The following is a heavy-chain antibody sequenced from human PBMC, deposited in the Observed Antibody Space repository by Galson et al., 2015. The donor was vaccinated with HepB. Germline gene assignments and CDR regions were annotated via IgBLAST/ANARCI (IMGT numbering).Heavy chain of an antibody. J-gene: IGHJ3*02. D-gene: IGHD3-3*01. V-gene: IGHV3-48*02. CDR3: AREVSIFGGGAFDI. CDR1: GFTFSSHS. Sequence: SLRLSCAASGFTFSSHSMNWVRQAPGKGLEWVSYISSGSSTIYYADSVKGRFTISRDSAKNSLFLQMNSLRDEDTAVYYCAREVSIFGGGAFDIWGQGTMVTVSS. CDR2: ISSGSSTI.